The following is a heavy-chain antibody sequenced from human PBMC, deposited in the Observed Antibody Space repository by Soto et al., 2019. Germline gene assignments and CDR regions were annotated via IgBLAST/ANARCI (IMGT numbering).Heavy chain of an antibody. D-gene: IGHD3-10*01. CDR2: IYYSGST. CDR1: GGSISSGGYY. J-gene: IGHJ5*02. Sequence: SETLSLTCTVSGGSISSGGYYWSWIRQHPGKGLEWIGYIYYSGSTYYNPSLKSRVTISVDTSKNQFSLKLSSVTAADTAVYYCATTGDYGSGSYHNWFDPWRQGTLVTVSS. V-gene: IGHV4-31*03. CDR3: ATTGDYGSGSYHNWFDP.